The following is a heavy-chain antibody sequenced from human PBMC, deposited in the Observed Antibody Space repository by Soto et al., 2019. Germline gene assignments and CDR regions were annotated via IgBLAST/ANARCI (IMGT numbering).Heavy chain of an antibody. D-gene: IGHD3-9*01. CDR2: IYWDDDK. CDR1: GFSLSTSGVG. CDR3: AHRGRAYFDWLLPFAY. V-gene: IGHV2-5*02. J-gene: IGHJ4*02. Sequence: QITLKESGPTLVKPTQTLTLTCTFSGFSLSTSGVGVGWIRQPPGKALEWLALIYWDDDKRYSPSLKSRLTITKDTSKNQVVLTMTNMDPVDTATYYCAHRGRAYFDWLLPFAYWGQGTLVTVSS.